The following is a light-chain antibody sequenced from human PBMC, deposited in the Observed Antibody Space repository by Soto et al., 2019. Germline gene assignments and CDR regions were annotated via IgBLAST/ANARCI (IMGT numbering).Light chain of an antibody. V-gene: IGLV2-14*01. J-gene: IGLJ1*01. Sequence: QSALTQPASVTGSPGQSITISCTGTSSDVGGYNYVSWYQQHPGKAPKLMIYDVSNRPSGVSNRFSGSKSGNTASLTISGLHADDEADYYCSSHTSSSTLLYVFGTGTKLTVL. CDR1: SSDVGGYNY. CDR2: DVS. CDR3: SSHTSSSTLLYV.